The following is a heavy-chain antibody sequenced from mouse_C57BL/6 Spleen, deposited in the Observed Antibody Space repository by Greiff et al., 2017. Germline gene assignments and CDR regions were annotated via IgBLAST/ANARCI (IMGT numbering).Heavy chain of an antibody. V-gene: IGHV14-4*01. D-gene: IGHD2-1*01. CDR1: GFNIKDYY. Sequence: VQLQQSGAELVKPGASVKLSCTASGFNIKDYYMHWVKQRPEQGLEWIGWIDPENGDTAYASKFPGKATITADTSSNPAYMHLSSLTSEDTAVYDFSSGGNYFAMDYGGQGTSVTVSS. CDR3: SSGGNYFAMDY. J-gene: IGHJ4*01. CDR2: IDPENGDT.